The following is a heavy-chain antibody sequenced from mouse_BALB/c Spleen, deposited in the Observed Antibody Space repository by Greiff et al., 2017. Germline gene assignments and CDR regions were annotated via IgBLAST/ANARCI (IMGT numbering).Heavy chain of an antibody. Sequence: VKLQESGPGLVAPSQSLSITCTVSGFSLTSYGVHWVRQPPGKGLEWLGVIWAGGSTNYNSALMSRLSISKDNSKSQVFLKMNSLQTDDTAMYYCAREPSMDYWGQGTSVTVSS. CDR2: IWAGGST. J-gene: IGHJ4*01. V-gene: IGHV2-9*02. CDR1: GFSLTSYG. CDR3: AREPSMDY.